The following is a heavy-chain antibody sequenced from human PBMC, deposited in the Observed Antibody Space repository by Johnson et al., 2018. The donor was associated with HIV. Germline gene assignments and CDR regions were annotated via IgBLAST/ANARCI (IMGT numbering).Heavy chain of an antibody. CDR2: ISSSGSTI. D-gene: IGHD3-22*01. CDR1: GFTVSSNY. V-gene: IGHV3-11*04. Sequence: QVQLVESGGGLVQPGGSLRLSCAAFGFTVSSNYMSWVRQAPGKGLEWVSYISSSGSTIYYADSVKGRFTISRDNAKNSLYLQMNSLRAEDTAVYYCAATYYYDSSGSRYPFDIWGQGTMVTVSS. J-gene: IGHJ3*02. CDR3: AATYYYDSSGSRYPFDI.